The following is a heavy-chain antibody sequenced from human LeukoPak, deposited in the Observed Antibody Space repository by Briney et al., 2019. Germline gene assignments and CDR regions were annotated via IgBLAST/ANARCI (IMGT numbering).Heavy chain of an antibody. CDR3: ARDLGGDYGGYYYYMDV. J-gene: IGHJ6*03. D-gene: IGHD4-17*01. CDR2: IYTSGST. CDR1: GGSISSYY. V-gene: IGHV4-4*07. Sequence: SETLSLTCTVSGGSISSYYWSWIRQPAGKGLEWIGRIYTSGSTNYNPSLKNRVTISVDKSKNQFSLQLSSVTAADTAVYYCARDLGGDYGGYYYYMDVWGKGTTVTVSS.